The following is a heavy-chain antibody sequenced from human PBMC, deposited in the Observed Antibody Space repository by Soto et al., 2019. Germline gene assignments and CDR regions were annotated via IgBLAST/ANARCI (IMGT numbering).Heavy chain of an antibody. CDR1: GFTFSSYS. V-gene: IGHV3-21*01. D-gene: IGHD2-2*01. Sequence: GGSLRLSCAASGFTFSSYSMNWVRQAPGKGLEWVSSISSSSSYIYYADSVKGRFTISRDNAKNSLYLQMNSLGAEDTAVYYCARDRYCSSTSCSYGMDVWGQGTTVTVSS. CDR2: ISSSSSYI. J-gene: IGHJ6*02. CDR3: ARDRYCSSTSCSYGMDV.